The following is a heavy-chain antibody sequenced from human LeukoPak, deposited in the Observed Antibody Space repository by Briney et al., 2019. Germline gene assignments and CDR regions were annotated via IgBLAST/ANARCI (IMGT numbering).Heavy chain of an antibody. Sequence: TASETLSLTCAVSGYSISSGHYWGWIRQPPGKGLEWIGSIYHSGSTYYNPSLKSRVTISVDTSKKQFSLKLSSVTAADTAVYYCARADCSSTSCPLDYWGQGTLVTVSS. J-gene: IGHJ4*02. V-gene: IGHV4-38-2*01. CDR1: GYSISSGHY. CDR3: ARADCSSTSCPLDY. D-gene: IGHD2-2*01. CDR2: IYHSGST.